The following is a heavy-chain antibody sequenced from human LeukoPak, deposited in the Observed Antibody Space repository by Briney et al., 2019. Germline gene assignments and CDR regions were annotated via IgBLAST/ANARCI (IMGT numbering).Heavy chain of an antibody. Sequence: GESPRLSCVASGFTYSGYWMTWVRQAPGKGLEWVANIIQDGSDKYYVDSVKGRYTISRDNAKNSLFLQMNSLRAEDTAVYYCAVDVFSVSSGVRGWGRGTLVTVSS. V-gene: IGHV3-7*01. J-gene: IGHJ4*02. CDR3: AVDVFSVSSGVRG. D-gene: IGHD3-3*01. CDR1: GFTYSGYW. CDR2: IIQDGSDK.